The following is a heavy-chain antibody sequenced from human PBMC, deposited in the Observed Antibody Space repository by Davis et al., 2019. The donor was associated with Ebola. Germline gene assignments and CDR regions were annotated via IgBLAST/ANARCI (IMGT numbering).Heavy chain of an antibody. CDR3: ARDGADYIWGSYRTYYFDY. V-gene: IGHV3-21*01. CDR2: ISSSSSYI. J-gene: IGHJ4*02. Sequence: PGGSLRLSCAASGFTFSSYSMNWVRQAPGKGLEWVSSISSSSSYIYYADSVKGRFTISRDNAKNSLYLQMNSLRAEDTAVYYCARDGADYIWGSYRTYYFDYWGQGTLVTVSS. CDR1: GFTFSSYS. D-gene: IGHD3-16*02.